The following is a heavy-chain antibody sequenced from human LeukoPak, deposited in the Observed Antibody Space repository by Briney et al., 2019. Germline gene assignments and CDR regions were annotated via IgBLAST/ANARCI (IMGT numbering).Heavy chain of an antibody. D-gene: IGHD3-10*01. Sequence: GGSLRLSCTASGFAFSDYWMHWVRQAPGKELVWVSRTNTDGSSTTYADSVKGRFTISRDNAKNTVYLEMNSLRAEDTAVYYCARGMTYYYGSGKFDYWGQGSLVTVSS. CDR3: ARGMTYYYGSGKFDY. CDR2: TNTDGSST. V-gene: IGHV3-74*01. CDR1: GFAFSDYW. J-gene: IGHJ4*02.